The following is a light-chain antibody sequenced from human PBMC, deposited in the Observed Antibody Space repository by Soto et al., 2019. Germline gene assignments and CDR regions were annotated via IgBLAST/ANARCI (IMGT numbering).Light chain of an antibody. CDR3: QQYGNSPRYS. J-gene: IGKJ2*03. CDR1: QSVSSNY. V-gene: IGKV3-20*01. Sequence: EIVLTQSPGTLSLSLGERATLSCRASQSVSSNYLAWYQQKPGQAPRLLIYATSSRATGIPDRFSGSRSGTDFTLTISRLEPEDFAVYYCQQYGNSPRYSFGQGTKLEIK. CDR2: ATS.